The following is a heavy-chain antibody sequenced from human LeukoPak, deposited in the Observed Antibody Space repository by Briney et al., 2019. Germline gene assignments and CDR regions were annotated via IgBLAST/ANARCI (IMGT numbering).Heavy chain of an antibody. J-gene: IGHJ4*02. CDR2: MNPNSGNT. Sequence: ASVKVSCKASGYTFTSYDINWVRQATGQGLEWMGWMNPNSGNTGYAQKFQGRVTMTRDTSISTAYMELSRLRSDDMAVYYCASIGSYYDSSGHWGQGTLVTVSS. D-gene: IGHD3-22*01. V-gene: IGHV1-8*01. CDR1: GYTFTSYD. CDR3: ASIGSYYDSSGH.